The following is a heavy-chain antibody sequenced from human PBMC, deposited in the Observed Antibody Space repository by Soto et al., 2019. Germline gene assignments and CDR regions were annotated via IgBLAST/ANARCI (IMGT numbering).Heavy chain of an antibody. D-gene: IGHD2-2*01. V-gene: IGHV4-59*02. Sequence: PSETLSLTCTVTGDSVNSYYWSWMRQPPGKGLEWMGYVYYSGSTNYNPSLKSRVTISVDTSNNQFSLKLRSVTAADTAVYYCARVISSRDEYFDYWGQGTVVTVSS. CDR1: GDSVNSYY. J-gene: IGHJ4*02. CDR3: ARVISSRDEYFDY. CDR2: VYYSGST.